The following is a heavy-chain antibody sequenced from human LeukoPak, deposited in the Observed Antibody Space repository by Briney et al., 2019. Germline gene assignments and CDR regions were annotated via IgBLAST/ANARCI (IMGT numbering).Heavy chain of an antibody. CDR1: GFTFSTYC. CDR3: VRDFRSADY. J-gene: IGHJ4*02. V-gene: IGHV3-74*01. CDR2: ICPDGTVT. Sequence: GGSLRLSCAASGFTFSTYCMHWVRQAPGKGPMWVSRICPDGTVTNYADSVKARFIISRDNARNTVYLQMNSLRVEDTAVYYCVRDFRSADYWGQGTLVTVSP.